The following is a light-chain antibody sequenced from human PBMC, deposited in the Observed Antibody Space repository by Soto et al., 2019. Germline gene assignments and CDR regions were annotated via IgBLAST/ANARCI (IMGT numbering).Light chain of an antibody. CDR3: QQSYNTPQT. V-gene: IGKV1-8*01. CDR2: ATS. Sequence: AILVAPSPFSLSASTGDIVTISCLASQGISSYLAWYQQKPGKAPKLLIYATSTLQSGVPSRFSGSGSGTDYTLTISSLQPEDFATYYCQQSYNTPQTFGQGTKVDIK. J-gene: IGKJ1*01. CDR1: QGISSY.